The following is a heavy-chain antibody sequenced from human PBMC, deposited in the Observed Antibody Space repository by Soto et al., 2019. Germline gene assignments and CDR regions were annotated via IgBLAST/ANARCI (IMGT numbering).Heavy chain of an antibody. D-gene: IGHD3-22*01. CDR3: ARTLYDSSGYHHFQH. CDR2: IWYDGSNK. CDR1: GFTFSSYG. Sequence: QVQLVESGGGVVQPGRSLRLCCAASGFTFSSYGMHWVRQAPGKGLEWVAVIWYDGSNKYYAGSVKGRFTISRDNSKNTLYLRINSLRAEDTAVYYCARTLYDSSGYHHFQHWGQGTLVTVSS. V-gene: IGHV3-33*01. J-gene: IGHJ1*01.